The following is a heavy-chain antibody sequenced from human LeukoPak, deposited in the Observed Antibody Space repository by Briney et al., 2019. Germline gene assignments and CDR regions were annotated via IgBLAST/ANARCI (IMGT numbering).Heavy chain of an antibody. CDR2: ISGSGDST. V-gene: IGHV3-23*01. CDR1: EFTFSSYG. CDR3: ARDPNGDYIGTFDM. J-gene: IGHJ3*02. Sequence: GGSLRLSCAASEFTFSSYGMSWVRQAPGKGLEWVSSISGSGDSTQYADSVQGRFAISRDNSKNTLYLQMNSLRVEDTAVYFCARDPNGDYIGTFDMWGRGTMVSVSS. D-gene: IGHD4-17*01.